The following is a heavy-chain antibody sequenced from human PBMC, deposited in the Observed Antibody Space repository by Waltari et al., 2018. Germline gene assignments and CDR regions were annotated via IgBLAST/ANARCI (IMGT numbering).Heavy chain of an antibody. CDR1: GFTFSSYA. CDR3: ARGLGLLYYYYYGMDV. CDR2: ISYDGSNK. V-gene: IGHV3-30-3*01. D-gene: IGHD3-16*01. J-gene: IGHJ6*02. Sequence: QVQLVESGGGVVQPGRSLRLSCAASGFTFSSYAMHWVRQAPGKGLEWVAVISYDGSNKYYADSVKGRFTISRDNSKNTLYLQMNSLRAEDTAVYYCARGLGLLYYYYYGMDVWGQGTTVTVSS.